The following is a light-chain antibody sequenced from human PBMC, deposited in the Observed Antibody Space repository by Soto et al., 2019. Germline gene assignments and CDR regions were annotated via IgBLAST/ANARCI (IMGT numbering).Light chain of an antibody. J-gene: IGKJ5*01. Sequence: EIVLTQSPGTLSLSPGERATLSCRASQSLSSTYLAWYQQKPGQAPRLLMYRASNRATGIADRFSGSGSGTDFTLTISRLEPEDFAVYYCQNEGDSPPITVGQGTRLEIK. CDR2: RAS. CDR3: QNEGDSPPIT. CDR1: QSLSSTY. V-gene: IGKV3-20*01.